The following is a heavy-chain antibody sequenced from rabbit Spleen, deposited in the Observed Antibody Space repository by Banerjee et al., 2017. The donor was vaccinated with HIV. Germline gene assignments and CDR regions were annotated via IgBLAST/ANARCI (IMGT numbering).Heavy chain of an antibody. V-gene: IGHV1S45*01. CDR2: INTATSKA. CDR1: GFSFGDRDV. D-gene: IGHD1-1*01. J-gene: IGHJ6*01. Sequence: QEQLEESGGGLVKPEGSLTVTCKASGFSFGDRDVMCWVRQAPGKGLEWIACINTATSKAVYASWAKGRFTISKTSSTTVTLQMTSLTAADTATYFCARDTSSSFSSYGMDLWGPGTLVTVS. CDR3: ARDTSSSFSSYGMDL.